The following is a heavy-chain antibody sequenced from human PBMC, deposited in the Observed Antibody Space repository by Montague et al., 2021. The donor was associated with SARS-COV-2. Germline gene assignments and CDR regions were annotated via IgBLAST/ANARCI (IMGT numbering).Heavy chain of an antibody. CDR1: GGSISSYY. V-gene: IGHV4-59*01. CDR2: IYYSGST. CDR3: ARERQSNGFDT. Sequence: SETLSLTCTVSGGSISSYYWSWIRQPPGKGLEWIGYIYYSGSTNYNPSLKSRVTISVDTSKNQFSLKVSSVTAADTAVYYCARERQSNGFDTWGQGKLVTVSS. J-gene: IGHJ5*02.